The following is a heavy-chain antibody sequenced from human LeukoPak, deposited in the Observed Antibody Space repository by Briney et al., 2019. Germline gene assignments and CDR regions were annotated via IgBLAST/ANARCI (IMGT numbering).Heavy chain of an antibody. D-gene: IGHD1-7*01. CDR1: GFSFNTYS. Sequence: GGSLRLSCAASGFSFNTYSMTWVRQAPGKGLEWVSIISRTSESTFYADSVKGRFTISRDNAKNSLYLQMNGLRTDDTATYYCARGATDTTRWFDPWGQGTLVTVSS. CDR2: ISRTSEST. V-gene: IGHV3-21*01. J-gene: IGHJ5*02. CDR3: ARGATDTTRWFDP.